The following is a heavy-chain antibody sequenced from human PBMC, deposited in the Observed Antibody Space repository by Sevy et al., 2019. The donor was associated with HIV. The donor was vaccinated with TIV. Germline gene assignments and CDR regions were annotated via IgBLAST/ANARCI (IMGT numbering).Heavy chain of an antibody. Sequence: GESLKISCKASGYSFTNYWIGWVRQMPGKGLEWMGIIYPGDSDTRYSPSFQGQVTISADKPISAAYLQWSSLRASDTAMYYCARRLPWGYYFDYWGQGTLVTVSS. CDR2: IYPGDSDT. CDR1: GYSFTNYW. J-gene: IGHJ4*02. CDR3: ARRLPWGYYFDY. D-gene: IGHD3-16*01. V-gene: IGHV5-51*04.